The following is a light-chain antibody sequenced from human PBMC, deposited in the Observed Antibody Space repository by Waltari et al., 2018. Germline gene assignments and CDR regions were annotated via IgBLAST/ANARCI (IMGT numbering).Light chain of an antibody. Sequence: DIKMTQSQSSLSASVGDRVTITCRASQSISSYLNWYQQKPGKATKLLIYAASSLQSGVPSRFSGSESGTDFTLTISSLQPEDFATYYCQQSYSFGQGTKLEIK. V-gene: IGKV1-39*01. CDR2: AAS. CDR1: QSISSY. J-gene: IGKJ2*01. CDR3: QQSYS.